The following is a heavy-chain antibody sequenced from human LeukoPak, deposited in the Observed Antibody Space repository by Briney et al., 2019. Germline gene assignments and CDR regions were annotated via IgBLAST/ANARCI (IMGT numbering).Heavy chain of an antibody. V-gene: IGHV3-21*01. J-gene: IGHJ4*02. CDR1: GFTFSSYS. CDR2: ISSSSSYI. CDR3: ARDRKITFGGVIVIPYYFDY. Sequence: GGPLRLSCAASGFTFSSYSMNWVRQAPGKGLEWVSSISSSSSYIYYADSVKGRFTISRDNAKNSLYLQMNSLRAEDTAVYYCARDRKITFGGVIVIPYYFDYWGQGTLVTVSS. D-gene: IGHD3-16*02.